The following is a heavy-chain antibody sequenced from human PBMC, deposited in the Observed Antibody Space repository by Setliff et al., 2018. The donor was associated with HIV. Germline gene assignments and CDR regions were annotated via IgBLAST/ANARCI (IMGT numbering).Heavy chain of an antibody. V-gene: IGHV4-4*02. CDR3: ARKHLANVFDY. CDR1: GGSISSNNW. D-gene: IGHD5-12*01. Sequence: PSETLSLTCAVSGGSISSNNWWSWVRQPPGKGLEWLGYIQYSGSTFYTPSLRSRLTISLDASKNQFSLKLSSVTAADTAMYYCARKHLANVFDYWGQGTLVTVSS. CDR2: IQYSGST. J-gene: IGHJ4*02.